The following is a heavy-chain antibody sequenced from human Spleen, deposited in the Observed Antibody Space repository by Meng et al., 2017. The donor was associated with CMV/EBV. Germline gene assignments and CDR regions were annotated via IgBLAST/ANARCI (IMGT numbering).Heavy chain of an antibody. Sequence: QLKESGPGLVQPSEPLSLPCTVSGGSISSYYWSWIRQPAGKGLEWIGRIYTSGSTNYNPSLKSRVTMSVDTSKNQFSLKLSSVTAADTAVYYCARILWFGELQYYFDYWGQGTPVTVSS. D-gene: IGHD3-10*01. CDR2: IYTSGST. J-gene: IGHJ4*02. V-gene: IGHV4-4*07. CDR3: ARILWFGELQYYFDY. CDR1: GGSISSYY.